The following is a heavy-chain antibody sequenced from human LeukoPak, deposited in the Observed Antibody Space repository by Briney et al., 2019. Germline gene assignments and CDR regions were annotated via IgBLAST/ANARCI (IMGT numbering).Heavy chain of an antibody. CDR3: TTRGTTVTTNYFDY. V-gene: IGHV3-15*01. CDR1: GFIFKNAW. J-gene: IGHJ4*02. CDR2: IKSKTDGGTT. D-gene: IGHD4-17*01. Sequence: GGSLRLSCAASGFIFKNAWMSWVRQAPEKGLEWVGRIKSKTDGGTTDYAAPVKGRFSISRDDSKNTLYLQMNSLKTEDTAVYYCTTRGTTVTTNYFDYWGQGTLVTVSS.